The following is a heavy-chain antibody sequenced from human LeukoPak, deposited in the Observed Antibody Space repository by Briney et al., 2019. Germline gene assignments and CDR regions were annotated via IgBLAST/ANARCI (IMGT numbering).Heavy chain of an antibody. CDR1: GYSISSGYY. V-gene: IGHV4-38-2*02. Sequence: SETLSLTCTVSGYSISSGYYWGWIRQPPVKGLEWIGSIYHSGSTYYNPSLKSRVTISVDTSKNQFSLKLSSVTAADTAVYYCARGGVVTAINYWGQGTLVTVSS. D-gene: IGHD2-21*02. J-gene: IGHJ4*02. CDR2: IYHSGST. CDR3: ARGGVVTAINY.